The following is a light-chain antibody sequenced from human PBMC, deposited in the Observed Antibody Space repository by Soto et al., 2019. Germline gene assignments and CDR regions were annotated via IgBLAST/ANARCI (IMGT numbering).Light chain of an antibody. V-gene: IGKV3-20*01. J-gene: IGKJ1*01. CDR1: QTVSNNY. CDR3: QQYATSPRA. Sequence: ENVLTQSPGTLSLSPGERATLSCRASQTVSNNYFAWYQHKPDQAPRLLIYDASTRATGIPDRFSGSGSGTDFTLTISRLEPEDFAVYYCQQYATSPRAFGQGTKVDMK. CDR2: DAS.